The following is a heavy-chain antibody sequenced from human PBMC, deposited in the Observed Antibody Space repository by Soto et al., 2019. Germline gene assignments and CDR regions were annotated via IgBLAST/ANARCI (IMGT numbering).Heavy chain of an antibody. J-gene: IGHJ4*02. D-gene: IGHD2-2*03. CDR1: GFTFSSYA. CDR2: ISYDRSNK. CDR3: ARDVDIVVVPAAMSLDY. V-gene: IGHV3-30-3*01. Sequence: GGSLRLSCAASGFTFSSYAMHWVRQAPGKGLEWVAVISYDRSNKYYADSVKGRFTISRDNSKNTLYLQMNSLRAEDTAVYYCARDVDIVVVPAAMSLDYWGQGTLVTVSS.